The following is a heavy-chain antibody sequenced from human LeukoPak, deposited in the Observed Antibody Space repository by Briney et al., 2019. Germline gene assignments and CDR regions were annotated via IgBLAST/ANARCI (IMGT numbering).Heavy chain of an antibody. CDR1: GYTFISYG. CDR2: ISAYNGNT. V-gene: IGHV1-18*01. Sequence: ASVKVSCKPSGYTFISYGISWVRQAPGQGLEWMGWISAYNGNTNYAQKLQGRVTMTTDTSTSTAYMELRSLRSDDTAVYYCARGGGGWYARNWFDPWGQGTLVTVSS. J-gene: IGHJ5*02. CDR3: ARGGGGWYARNWFDP. D-gene: IGHD6-19*01.